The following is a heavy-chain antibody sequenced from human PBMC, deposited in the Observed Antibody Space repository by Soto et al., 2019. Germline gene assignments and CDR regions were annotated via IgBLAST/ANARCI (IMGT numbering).Heavy chain of an antibody. V-gene: IGHV4-34*01. J-gene: IGHJ1*01. D-gene: IGHD6-13*01. CDR3: ASGPIAAAGNGEAEYFQH. CDR2: INHSGST. Sequence: SETLSLTCAVYGGSFSGYYWSWIRQPPGKGLEWIGEINHSGSTNYNPSLKSRVTISVDTSKNQFSLKLSSVTAADTAVYYCASGPIAAAGNGEAEYFQHWGQGTLVTVSS. CDR1: GGSFSGYY.